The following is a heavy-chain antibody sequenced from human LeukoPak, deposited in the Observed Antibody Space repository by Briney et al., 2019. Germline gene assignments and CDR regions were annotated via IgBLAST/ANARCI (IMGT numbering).Heavy chain of an antibody. CDR1: GGSISSYY. Sequence: PSETLSLTCTVSGGSISSYYRSWIRQPPGKGLEWIGNIYDSGSASYNPSLKSRVTISVDTSKNQCSLKLSSVTAADTAVYYCARQSISGSSLSYFDYWGQGTLVNVSS. V-gene: IGHV4-59*01. J-gene: IGHJ4*02. CDR2: IYDSGSA. D-gene: IGHD3-22*01. CDR3: ARQSISGSSLSYFDY.